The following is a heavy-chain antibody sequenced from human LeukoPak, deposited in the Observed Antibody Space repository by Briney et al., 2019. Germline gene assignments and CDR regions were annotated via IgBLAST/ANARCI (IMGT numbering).Heavy chain of an antibody. J-gene: IGHJ4*02. CDR1: GFTFSSYA. D-gene: IGHD6-13*01. CDR2: ISGSGGST. V-gene: IGHV3-23*01. CDR3: AKDREGGSSSWYGTIDY. Sequence: PGGSLRLSCAASGFTFSSYAMSWVRQAPGKGLEWVSAISGSGGSTYYADSVKGRFTISGDNSKNTLYLQMNSLRAEDTAVYYCAKDREGGSSSWYGTIDYWGQGTLVTVSS.